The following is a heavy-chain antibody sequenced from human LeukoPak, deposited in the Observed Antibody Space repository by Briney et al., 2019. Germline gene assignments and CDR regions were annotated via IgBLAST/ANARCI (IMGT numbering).Heavy chain of an antibody. V-gene: IGHV3-7*03. CDR2: MNQDGSAI. J-gene: IGHJ4*02. CDR1: GFTFSRPW. Sequence: GGSLGLSCAASGFTFSRPWMSWVRQAPGKGLERVAHMNQDGSAIYYVDSVKGRFTISRDNAKNSLYLQMNGLTVADTAVYYCARGGPGDWNYPFDYWGQGTLVTVSS. CDR3: ARGGPGDWNYPFDY. D-gene: IGHD1-7*01.